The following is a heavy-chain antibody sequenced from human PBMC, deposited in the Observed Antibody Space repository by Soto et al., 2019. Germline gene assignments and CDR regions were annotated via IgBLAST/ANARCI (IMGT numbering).Heavy chain of an antibody. D-gene: IGHD2-15*01. CDR2: INPSGGST. CDR1: GYTFTSHY. J-gene: IGHJ5*02. Sequence: ASVKVSCKASGYTFTSHYMHWVRQAPGQGLEWMGIINPSGGSTSYAQKFQGRITMTRDTSTSTVYMELSSLRSEDTAVYYCALFIVVLIDATPGFFDPWGQGTLVTVSS. CDR3: ALFIVVLIDATPGFFDP. V-gene: IGHV1-46*01.